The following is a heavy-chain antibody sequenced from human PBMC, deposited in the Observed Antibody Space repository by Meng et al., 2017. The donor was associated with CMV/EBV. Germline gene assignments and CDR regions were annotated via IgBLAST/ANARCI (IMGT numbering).Heavy chain of an antibody. CDR1: GFTFSSYG. D-gene: IGHD3-3*01. Sequence: GGSLRLSCAASGFTFSSYGMHWVRQAPGKGLVWVSRINSDGSSTSYADSVKGRFTISRDNAKNTLYLQMNSLRAEDTAVYYCARENRGGITIFGVVRKNYYYGMDVWGQGTTVTVSS. J-gene: IGHJ6*02. CDR3: ARENRGGITIFGVVRKNYYYGMDV. V-gene: IGHV3-74*01. CDR2: INSDGSST.